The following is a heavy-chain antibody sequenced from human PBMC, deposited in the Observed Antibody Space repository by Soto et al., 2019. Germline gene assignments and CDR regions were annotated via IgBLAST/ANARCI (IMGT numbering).Heavy chain of an antibody. V-gene: IGHV4-30-2*01. CDR3: ARGPPSGR. Sequence: QLQLKESGSGLVKPSQTLSLTCAVSGGSISSGGYYWSWIRQPPGKGLEWIGYIYLSGSTYYNPYLNIRLSTSAARTKHKFALKLLSVNDADPAVYYFARGPPSGRWGQGTLVTVSS. CDR1: GGSISSGGYY. J-gene: IGHJ4*02. CDR2: IYLSGST.